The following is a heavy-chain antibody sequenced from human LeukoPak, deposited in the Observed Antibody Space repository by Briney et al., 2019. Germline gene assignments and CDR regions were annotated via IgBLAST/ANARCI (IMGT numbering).Heavy chain of an antibody. Sequence: GGSLRISYGASGCTFSSYWMHWVRQAPGKGLVWVSRISRDGSSTSYADSVKGRFTIFRGNAKNTLYLQMNSLGAEDTAVYYCARALPPSVNTPWKWGQGTQVTVSS. CDR2: ISRDGSST. J-gene: IGHJ4*02. CDR3: ARALPPSVNTPWK. CDR1: GCTFSSYW. V-gene: IGHV3-74*01. D-gene: IGHD1-1*01.